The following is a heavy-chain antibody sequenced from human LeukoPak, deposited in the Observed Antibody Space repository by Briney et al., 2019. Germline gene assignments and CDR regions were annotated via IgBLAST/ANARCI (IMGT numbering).Heavy chain of an antibody. CDR2: IKSDGST. CDR1: GFTFSSCW. CDR3: ARAPSEIGGYYPEYFRH. V-gene: IGHV3-74*01. J-gene: IGHJ1*01. D-gene: IGHD3-22*01. Sequence: GGSLRLSCAASGFTFSSCWMHWVRHPPGKGLVWVSRIKSDGSTNYADSVKGRFTISRDNAKNTVSLQMNSLRAEDTGVYYCARAPSEIGGYYPEYFRHWGQGTLVTVSS.